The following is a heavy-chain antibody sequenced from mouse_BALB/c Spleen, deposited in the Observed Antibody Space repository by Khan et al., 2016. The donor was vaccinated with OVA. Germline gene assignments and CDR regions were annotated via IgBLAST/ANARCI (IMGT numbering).Heavy chain of an antibody. Sequence: EVQLQESGPGLVKPSQSLSLTCSVTGYSITSGYFWNWIRQFPGNNLEWLGYIRYDGDSNYNPSLQNRISITRDTSKNPFFLNLNSVPPGDTATYYCAGGGSSGPAGFAYWGQGTLVTVSA. V-gene: IGHV3-6*02. D-gene: IGHD3-1*01. CDR1: GYSITSGYF. CDR3: AGGGSSGPAGFAY. J-gene: IGHJ3*01. CDR2: IRYDGDS.